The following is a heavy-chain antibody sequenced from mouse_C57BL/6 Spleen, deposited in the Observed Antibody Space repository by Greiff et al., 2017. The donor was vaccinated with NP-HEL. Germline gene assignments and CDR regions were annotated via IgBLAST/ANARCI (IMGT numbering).Heavy chain of an antibody. Sequence: VKLQQPGAELVRPGSSVKLSCKASGYTFTSYWMHWVKQRPIQGLEWIGNIDPSDSETHYNQQFKDKATLTVDKSSSTAYMQLSSLTSEDSAVYYCARAGGYSNYWYFDVWGTGTTVTVSS. CDR3: ARAGGYSNYWYFDV. CDR1: GYTFTSYW. V-gene: IGHV1-52*01. J-gene: IGHJ1*03. CDR2: IDPSDSET. D-gene: IGHD2-5*01.